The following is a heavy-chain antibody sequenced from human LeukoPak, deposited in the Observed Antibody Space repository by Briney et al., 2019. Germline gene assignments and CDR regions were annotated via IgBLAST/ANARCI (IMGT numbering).Heavy chain of an antibody. CDR2: ISAYNGNT. J-gene: IGHJ3*02. D-gene: IGHD4-11*01. CDR3: AVRHSDYSNYGLLDAFDI. Sequence: ASVKVSCKASGYTFTSYGISWVRQAPGQGLEWMGWISAYNGNTNYAQKLQGRVTMTTDTSTSTAYMELRSLRSEDTAVYYCAVRHSDYSNYGLLDAFDIWGQGTMVTVSS. V-gene: IGHV1-18*01. CDR1: GYTFTSYG.